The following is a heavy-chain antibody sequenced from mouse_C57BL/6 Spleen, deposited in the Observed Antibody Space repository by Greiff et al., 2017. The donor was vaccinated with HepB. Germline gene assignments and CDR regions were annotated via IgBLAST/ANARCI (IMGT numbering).Heavy chain of an antibody. D-gene: IGHD3-3*01. Sequence: EVQVVESGGDLVKPGGSLKLSCAASGFTFSSYGMSWVRQTPDKRLEWVATISSGGSYTYYPDSVKGRFTISRDNAKNTLYLQMSSLKSEDTAMYYCARRGDVRTFDYWGQGTTLTVSS. CDR3: ARRGDVRTFDY. CDR2: ISSGGSYT. J-gene: IGHJ2*01. CDR1: GFTFSSYG. V-gene: IGHV5-6*01.